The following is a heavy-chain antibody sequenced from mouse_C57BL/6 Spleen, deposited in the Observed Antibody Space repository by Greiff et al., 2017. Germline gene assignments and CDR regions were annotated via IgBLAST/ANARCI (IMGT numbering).Heavy chain of an antibody. CDR1: GFHIKDYY. CDR2: IDPEDGET. D-gene: IGHD3-1*01. J-gene: IGHJ3*01. Sequence: EVQLQQSGPELVQPGPSVKLSCTVSGFHIKDYYMHWVKQRTEQGLEWIGRIDPEDGETKSAPKFQGKATITADTSSHPAYLQLINLTSEDTAVYYCARKGTLDWPWFAYWGQGTLVTVSA. CDR3: ARKGTLDWPWFAY. V-gene: IGHV14-2*01.